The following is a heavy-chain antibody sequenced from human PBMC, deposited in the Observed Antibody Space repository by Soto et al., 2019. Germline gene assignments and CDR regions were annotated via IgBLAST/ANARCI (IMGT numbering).Heavy chain of an antibody. CDR2: IYYSGST. CDR1: GGSISSGGYY. J-gene: IGHJ5*02. D-gene: IGHD6-19*01. V-gene: IGHV4-31*03. Sequence: PSETLSLTCTVSGGSISSGGYYWSWIRQHPGKGLEWIGYIYYSGSTYYNPSLKSRVTISVDTSKNQFSLKLSSVTAADTAVYYCARDAIAVAGRLDPWGQGTLVTVSS. CDR3: ARDAIAVAGRLDP.